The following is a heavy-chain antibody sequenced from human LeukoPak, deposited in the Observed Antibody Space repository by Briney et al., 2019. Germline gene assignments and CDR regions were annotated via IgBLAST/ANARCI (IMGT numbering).Heavy chain of an antibody. V-gene: IGHV4-38-2*02. Sequence: SETLSLTCNVSGYSISSGYYWGWIRQPPGKGLEWIGSIYHSGHTFYNPSLKTRVTMSVGTSQNQFSLKLPSVTAADTAVYYCAREWGYYDSTGAYHGVSWFDSWGQGTLVTVSS. CDR2: IYHSGHT. J-gene: IGHJ5*01. CDR3: AREWGYYDSTGAYHGVSWFDS. D-gene: IGHD3-22*01. CDR1: GYSISSGYY.